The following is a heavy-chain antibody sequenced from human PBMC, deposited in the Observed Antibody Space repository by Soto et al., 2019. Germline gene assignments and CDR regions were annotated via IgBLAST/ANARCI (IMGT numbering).Heavy chain of an antibody. Sequence: SETLSLTCTVSGGSVSSGSYYWSWIRQPPGKGLEWIGYIYYSGSTDYNPSLKSRVTISVDTSKNQFSLKLSSVTAADTAVYYCASAEAPGYYGMDVWGQGTTVTVSS. CDR3: ASAEAPGYYGMDV. CDR2: IYYSGST. J-gene: IGHJ6*02. CDR1: GGSVSSGSYY. V-gene: IGHV4-61*01.